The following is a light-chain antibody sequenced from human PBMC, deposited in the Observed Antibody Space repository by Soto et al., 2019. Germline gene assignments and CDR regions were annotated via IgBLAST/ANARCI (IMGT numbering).Light chain of an antibody. J-gene: IGKJ3*01. Sequence: EILLTQSPGTLPLSPWEGATLACRASQSVSSTYLAWYQQEPGQAPRLLIYGASTRATGIPARFSGSGSGTEFTLTISSLQSEDFAVYYCQQYNNWPVTFGPGTKVDIK. V-gene: IGKV3D-15*01. CDR2: GAS. CDR1: QSVSST. CDR3: QQYNNWPVT.